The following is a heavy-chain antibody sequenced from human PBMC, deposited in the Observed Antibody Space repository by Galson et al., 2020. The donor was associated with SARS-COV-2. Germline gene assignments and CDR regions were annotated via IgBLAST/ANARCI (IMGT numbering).Heavy chain of an antibody. V-gene: IGHV4-39*01. CDR3: VQQVDIVATTYFRY. CDR2: IYDYGTT. Sequence: SETLSLTCSVSGGSISSSSYYWGWIRQSPGKGLEWIGSIYDYGTTYDNPSLKSRVTVSADTARNEISLRLNSVTASDTAVYYCVQQVDIVATTYFRYWGQGIQVTVAS. J-gene: IGHJ4*02. CDR1: GGSISSSSYY. D-gene: IGHD5-12*01.